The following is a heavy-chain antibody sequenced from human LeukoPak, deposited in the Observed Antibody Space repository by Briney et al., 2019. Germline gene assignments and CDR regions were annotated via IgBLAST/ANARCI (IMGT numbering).Heavy chain of an antibody. CDR3: ASSYGSGSWQTF. Sequence: NPSETLSLTCSVSGASISSYSGSWIRQPAGKGLEWIGRIYTSGSTNYNPSVKSRVTMSADTSKNKFSLRLSSVTAADTAVYYCASSYGSGSWQTFWGQGTLVTVSS. CDR1: GASISSYS. V-gene: IGHV4-4*07. J-gene: IGHJ4*02. D-gene: IGHD3-10*01. CDR2: IYTSGST.